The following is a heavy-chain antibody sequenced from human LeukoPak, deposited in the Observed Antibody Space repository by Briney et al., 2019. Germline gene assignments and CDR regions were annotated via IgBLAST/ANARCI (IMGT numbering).Heavy chain of an antibody. J-gene: IGHJ6*03. Sequence: SETLSLTCTVSGGSISSGSYYWSWIRQPAGKGLEWIGRIYTSGSTNYNPSLKSRVTMSVDTSKNQFSLKLSSVTAADTAVYYCARERYYYYYMDVWGKGTTVTISS. V-gene: IGHV4-61*02. CDR2: IYTSGST. CDR3: ARERYYYYYMDV. CDR1: GGSISSGSYY.